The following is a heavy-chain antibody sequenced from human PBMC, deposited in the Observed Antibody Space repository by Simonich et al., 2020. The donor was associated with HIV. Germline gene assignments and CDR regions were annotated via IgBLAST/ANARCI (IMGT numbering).Heavy chain of an antibody. D-gene: IGHD1-26*01. CDR2: ISGSGGTT. J-gene: IGHJ4*02. Sequence: GKGLEWVSAISGSGGTTFYADSVKGRFTISRDNSKNTLYLQMNSLRAEDTAVYYCAKETWELLLDYCDYWGQGTLVTVSS. CDR3: AKETWELLLDYCDY. V-gene: IGHV3-23*01.